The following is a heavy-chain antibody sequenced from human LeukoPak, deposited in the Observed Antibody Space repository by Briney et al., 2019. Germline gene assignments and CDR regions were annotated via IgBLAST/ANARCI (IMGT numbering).Heavy chain of an antibody. CDR2: IYYSGST. CDR3: ARLSYGDFTLDY. Sequence: SETLSLTCTVSGGSISSYYWSWIRQPPGKGLEWIGYIYYSGSTNYNPSLKSRVTISVDTSKNQFSPKLSSVTAADTAVYYCARLSYGDFTLDYWGQGTLVTVSS. CDR1: GGSISSYY. D-gene: IGHD4-17*01. V-gene: IGHV4-59*08. J-gene: IGHJ4*02.